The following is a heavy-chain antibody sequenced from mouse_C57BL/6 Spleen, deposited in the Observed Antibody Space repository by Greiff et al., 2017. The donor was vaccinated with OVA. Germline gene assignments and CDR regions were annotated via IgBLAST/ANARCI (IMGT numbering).Heavy chain of an antibody. CDR2: IDPEDGDT. J-gene: IGHJ4*01. D-gene: IGHD1-1*01. CDR3: TKRIYYGNYYAMDY. V-gene: IGHV14-1*01. Sequence: DVQLQESGAELVRPGASVKLSCTASGFNIKDYYMHWVKQRPEQGLGWIGRIDPEDGDTEYAPKFQGKATMTADTSSNTAYLQLSSLTSEDTAVYYCTKRIYYGNYYAMDYWGQGTSVTVSS. CDR1: GFNIKDYY.